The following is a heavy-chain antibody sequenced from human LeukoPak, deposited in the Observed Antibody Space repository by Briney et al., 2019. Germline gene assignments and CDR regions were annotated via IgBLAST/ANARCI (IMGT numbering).Heavy chain of an antibody. J-gene: IGHJ4*02. CDR3: ARHAESGYDSNPDY. CDR1: GGSFSGYY. Sequence: SETLSLTCAVYGGSFSGYYWSWIRQPPGKGPEWIGSIYYSGSTYYNPSLKSRVTISVDTSKNQFSLKLSSVTAADTAVYYCARHAESGYDSNPDYWGQGTLVTVSS. CDR2: IYYSGST. V-gene: IGHV4-34*01. D-gene: IGHD5-12*01.